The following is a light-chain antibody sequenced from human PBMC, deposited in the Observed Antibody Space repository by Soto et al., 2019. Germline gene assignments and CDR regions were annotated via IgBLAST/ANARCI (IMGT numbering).Light chain of an antibody. CDR3: QQSYSTPFT. Sequence: DIQMTQSPSSLSASVGDRVTITCRASQSISSYLNWYQQKPGKAPKLLIYAASSLQSGVPLRFSGSGSGTDFTLTISSLQPEDFATYYCQQSYSTPFTFGPGTKVHIK. CDR1: QSISSY. V-gene: IGKV1-39*01. CDR2: AAS. J-gene: IGKJ3*01.